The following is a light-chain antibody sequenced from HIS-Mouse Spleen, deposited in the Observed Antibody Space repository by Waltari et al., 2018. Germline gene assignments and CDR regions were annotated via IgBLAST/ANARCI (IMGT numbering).Light chain of an antibody. CDR3: CSYAGSSTWV. V-gene: IGLV2-23*01. J-gene: IGLJ3*02. CDR2: EGS. Sequence: QSALPQPASVSGSPGQSITISCTATSSDVGSYKLVSWYQQHPGKAPQLMIYEGSKRPSGVSNRFSGSKSGNTASLTISGLQAEDEADYYCCSYAGSSTWVFGGGTKLTVL. CDR1: SSDVGSYKL.